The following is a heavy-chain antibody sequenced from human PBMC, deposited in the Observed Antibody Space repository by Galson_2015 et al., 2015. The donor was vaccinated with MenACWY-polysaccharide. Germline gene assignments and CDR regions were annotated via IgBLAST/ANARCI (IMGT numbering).Heavy chain of an antibody. Sequence: TCAVSGYSIRSGYFWGWIRQPPGKGLEWIASIFHSGTTYYNPSLKSRVTISVDTSKNQFSLKLSSVTAADTAVYYCARVEKYSGSFYILYWGQGTLVTVSS. CDR1: GYSIRSGYF. J-gene: IGHJ4*02. V-gene: IGHV4-38-2*01. D-gene: IGHD1-26*01. CDR3: ARVEKYSGSFYILY. CDR2: IFHSGTT.